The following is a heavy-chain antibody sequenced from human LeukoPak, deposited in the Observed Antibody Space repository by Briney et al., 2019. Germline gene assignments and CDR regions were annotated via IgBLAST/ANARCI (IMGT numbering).Heavy chain of an antibody. CDR3: ARDYCGTTSGCYYYYGMDV. D-gene: IGHD1-1*01. CDR2: IKQDGSDK. J-gene: IGHJ6*02. Sequence: GGSLRLSCAASGFTFSDYYMSWVRQAPGKGLEWVANIKQDGSDKYYVDSVKGRFTISRDNGENSLYLQMNSLRAEDTVVYYCARDYCGTTSGCYYYYGMDVWGQGTTVTVSS. CDR1: GFTFSDYY. V-gene: IGHV3-7*01.